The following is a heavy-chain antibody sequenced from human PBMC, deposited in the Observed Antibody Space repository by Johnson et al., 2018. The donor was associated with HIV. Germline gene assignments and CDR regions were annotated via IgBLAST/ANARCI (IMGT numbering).Heavy chain of an antibody. Sequence: QVQLVECGGGVVQPGKSLTLSCVGSGLSFSNFGIHWVRQAPGKGPEWVAVISFDGNLKKHADSVKGRFPISRDNSKNTLYLQMNSLRAEDTAVYYCARGRSTKMGGHDFEGYAFDIWGLGTMVTVSS. CDR3: ARGRSTKMGGHDFEGYAFDI. V-gene: IGHV3-33*08. CDR1: GLSFSNFG. D-gene: IGHD5-12*01. CDR2: ISFDGNLK. J-gene: IGHJ3*02.